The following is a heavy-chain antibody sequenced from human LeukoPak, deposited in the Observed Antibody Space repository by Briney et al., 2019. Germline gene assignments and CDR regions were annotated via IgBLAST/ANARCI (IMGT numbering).Heavy chain of an antibody. CDR1: GYTFTSYY. D-gene: IGHD3-10*01. CDR3: ARDGSGSGSYGSQPIDY. V-gene: IGHV1-46*01. Sequence: GASVKVSCKASGYTFTSYYMHWVRQAPGQGLEWMGIINPSGGSTCYAQKFQGRVTMTRDTSTSTVYMELSSLRSEDTAVYYCARDGSGSGSYGSQPIDYWGQGTLVTVSS. J-gene: IGHJ4*02. CDR2: INPSGGST.